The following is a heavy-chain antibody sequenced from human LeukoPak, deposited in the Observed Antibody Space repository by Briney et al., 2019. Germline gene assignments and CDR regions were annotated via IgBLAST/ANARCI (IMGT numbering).Heavy chain of an antibody. Sequence: PSGTLSLTCAVYGGSFSGYYWSWIRQPPGKGLEWIGEINHSGSTNYNPSLKSRVTISVDTSKNQFSLKLRSVTAADTAVYYCARIGDYGRVYYYYYMDVWGKGTTVTVSS. CDR2: INHSGST. CDR3: ARIGDYGRVYYYYYMDV. CDR1: GGSFSGYY. J-gene: IGHJ6*03. V-gene: IGHV4-34*01. D-gene: IGHD4-17*01.